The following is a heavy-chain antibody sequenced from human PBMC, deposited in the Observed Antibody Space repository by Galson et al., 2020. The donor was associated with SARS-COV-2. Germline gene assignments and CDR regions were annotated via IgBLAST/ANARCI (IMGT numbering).Heavy chain of an antibody. CDR1: GFTFRSYA. CDR3: AREKTSSGWFEY. CDR2: ISGSGGST. D-gene: IGHD6-19*01. J-gene: IGHJ5*01. V-gene: IGHV3-23*01. Sequence: GGSLRLSCAASGFTFRSYAMSWVRQAPGKGLDWVSAISGSGGSTYYADSVKGRFTISRDSSKNTLYLQMNSLRAEDTAVYYCAREKTSSGWFEYWGQGTLVTVSS.